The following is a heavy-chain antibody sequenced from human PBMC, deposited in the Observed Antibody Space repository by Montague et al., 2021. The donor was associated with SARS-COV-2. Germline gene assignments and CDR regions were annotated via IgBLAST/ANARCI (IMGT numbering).Heavy chain of an antibody. CDR1: GDSISSYY. CDR3: ARTWRFGQSYGLDI. D-gene: IGHD3-16*01. Sequence: SETLSLTCSVSGDSISSYYYNWIRQTPGKGLEWIGYAYYVPSTNXANTNSNPSLKRRVTISLDTSENQFSLKLSSVTAADTAVYYCARTWRFGQSYGLDIWGQGTMVTASS. CDR2: AYYVPSTNXANT. V-gene: IGHV4-59*01. J-gene: IGHJ3*02.